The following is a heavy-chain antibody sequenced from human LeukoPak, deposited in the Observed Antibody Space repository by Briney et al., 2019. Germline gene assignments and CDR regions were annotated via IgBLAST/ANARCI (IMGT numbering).Heavy chain of an antibody. J-gene: IGHJ4*02. D-gene: IGHD5-12*01. V-gene: IGHV3-21*01. Sequence: PGGSLRLSCAASGFTFSGYSMNWVRQAPGKGLEWVSSISSSSSYIYYADSVKGRFTISRDNAKNSLYLQMNSLRAEDTAVYYCASERGYSGYDNFDYWGQGTLVTVSS. CDR1: GFTFSGYS. CDR2: ISSSSSYI. CDR3: ASERGYSGYDNFDY.